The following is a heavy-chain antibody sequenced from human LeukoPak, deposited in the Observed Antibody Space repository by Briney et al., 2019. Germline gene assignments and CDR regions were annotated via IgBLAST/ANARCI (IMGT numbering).Heavy chain of an antibody. CDR3: ATGLPFDP. J-gene: IGHJ5*02. Sequence: ASVKVSCKVSGYTLTELSMHWVRQAPGKGLEWMGGFEPEDGETIYAQKFQGRVTMTEDASTDTAYIELSSLTPGDTAVYYCATGLPFDPWGQGTLVTVSS. D-gene: IGHD4-11*01. V-gene: IGHV1-24*01. CDR1: GYTLTELS. CDR2: FEPEDGET.